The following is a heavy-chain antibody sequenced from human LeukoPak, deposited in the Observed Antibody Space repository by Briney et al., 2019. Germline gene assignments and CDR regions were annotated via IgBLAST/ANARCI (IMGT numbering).Heavy chain of an antibody. V-gene: IGHV4-34*01. CDR3: ARERVGATGYSDY. J-gene: IGHJ4*02. D-gene: IGHD1-26*01. CDR1: GGSISSYY. CDR2: INHSGST. Sequence: SETLSLTCTVSGGSISSYYWSWIRQPAGKGLEWIGEINHSGSTNYNPSLKSRVTISVDTSKNQFSLKLSSVTAADTAVYYCARERVGATGYSDYWGQGTLVTVSS.